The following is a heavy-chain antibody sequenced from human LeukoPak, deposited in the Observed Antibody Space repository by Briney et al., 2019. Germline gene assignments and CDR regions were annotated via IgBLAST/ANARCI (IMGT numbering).Heavy chain of an antibody. CDR2: IYYSGST. J-gene: IGHJ4*02. CDR1: GGSISSYY. Sequence: SETLSLTCTVSGGSISSYYWSWIRQPPGKGLEWIGYIYYSGSTNYNPSLKSRVTISVDTSKNQFSLKLSSVTVADTAVYYCARVIAAAGKPFDYWGQGTLVTVSS. V-gene: IGHV4-59*01. D-gene: IGHD6-13*01. CDR3: ARVIAAAGKPFDY.